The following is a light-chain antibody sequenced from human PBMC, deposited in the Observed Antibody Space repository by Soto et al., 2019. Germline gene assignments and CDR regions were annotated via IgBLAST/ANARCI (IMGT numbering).Light chain of an antibody. J-gene: IGKJ1*01. CDR1: QSVLYSSNNKSY. CDR3: QQYYSTPWT. CDR2: WAS. V-gene: IGKV4-1*01. Sequence: DIVMNQSPDSLAVSLGERATINCKSSQSVLYSSNNKSYLSWYQQKPGQSPKLLIYWASTRESGVPDRFSGSGSGTDFTLTISSLQAEDVAVYYCQQYYSTPWTFGQGTKVEIK.